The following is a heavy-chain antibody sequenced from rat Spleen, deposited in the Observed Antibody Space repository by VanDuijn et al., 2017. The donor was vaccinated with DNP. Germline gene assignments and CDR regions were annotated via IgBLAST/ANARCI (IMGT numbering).Heavy chain of an antibody. CDR2: ISYNGGTP. D-gene: IGHD1-3*01. J-gene: IGHJ3*01. V-gene: IGHV5-29*01. CDR1: GFNFNDYW. Sequence: EVLLVESDGGLVQPGRSLKLSCAASGFNFNDYWMGWVRQAPAKGLEWVATISYNGGTPYYRDSVKGRFTISRDNAQSTLYLQMDSLRSEDTATYYCASLWTLAYWGQGTLVTVSS. CDR3: ASLWTLAY.